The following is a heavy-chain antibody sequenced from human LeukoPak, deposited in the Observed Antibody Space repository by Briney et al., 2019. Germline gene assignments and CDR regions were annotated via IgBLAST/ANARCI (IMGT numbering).Heavy chain of an antibody. CDR3: ARSRMWFGELSPDDY. CDR1: GFSFSNVW. J-gene: IGHJ4*02. D-gene: IGHD3-10*01. Sequence: GGSLRLSCVASGFSFSNVWMTWVRQAPGKGLEWVAVISYDGSNKYYADSVKGRFTISRDNSKNTLYLQMNSLRAEDTAVYYCARSRMWFGELSPDDYWGQGTLVTVSS. CDR2: ISYDGSNK. V-gene: IGHV3-30-3*01.